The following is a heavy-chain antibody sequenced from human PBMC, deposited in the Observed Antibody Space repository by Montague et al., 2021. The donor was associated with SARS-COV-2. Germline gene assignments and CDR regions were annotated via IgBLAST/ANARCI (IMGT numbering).Heavy chain of an antibody. CDR2: IYYSGST. CDR1: GGSISSSSYY. V-gene: IGHV4-39*01. D-gene: IGHD5-24*01. Sequence: SETLPLTCTVSGGSISSSSYYWGWIRQPPGKGLERIGSIYYSGSTYYNPSLKSRVTISVDTSKNQFSLTLSSVTAADTAVYYCARHSRRWLQLIAPFFDYWGQGTLVTVSS. CDR3: ARHSRRWLQLIAPFFDY. J-gene: IGHJ4*02.